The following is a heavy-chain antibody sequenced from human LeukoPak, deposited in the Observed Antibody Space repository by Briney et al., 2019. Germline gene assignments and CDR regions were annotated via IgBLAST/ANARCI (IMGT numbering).Heavy chain of an antibody. J-gene: IGHJ4*02. Sequence: PGGSLRLSCTASGFTFRNYGVNWVRQAPGKGLEWGAGILYDGSNKDYVDSVKGRFTISRDNSKNTLYLEMNSLTVEDTAVYYCAKGRRGSSNWGSDYWGQGTQVTVSS. CDR1: GFTFRNYG. CDR2: ILYDGSNK. D-gene: IGHD7-27*01. CDR3: AKGRRGSSNWGSDY. V-gene: IGHV3-33*03.